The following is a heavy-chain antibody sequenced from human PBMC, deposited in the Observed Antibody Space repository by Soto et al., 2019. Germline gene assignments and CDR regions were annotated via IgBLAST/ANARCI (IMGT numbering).Heavy chain of an antibody. J-gene: IGHJ4*02. CDR3: ARIPPEGSYSSGVYYFDY. D-gene: IGHD6-19*01. V-gene: IGHV2-26*01. CDR2: IFSNDEK. Sequence: KESGPVLVKPTETLTLTCTVSGFSLSNARMGVSWIRQPPGKALEWLAHIFSNDEKSYNTSLKSRLTISKDTSKSQVVLTMTNMDPVDTATYYCARIPPEGSYSSGVYYFDYWGQGTLVTVSS. CDR1: GFSLSNARMG.